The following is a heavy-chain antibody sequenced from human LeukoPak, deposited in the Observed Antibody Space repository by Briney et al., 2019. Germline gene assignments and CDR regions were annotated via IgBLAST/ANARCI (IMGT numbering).Heavy chain of an antibody. Sequence: GGSLRLSCAASGFTFSSYAMNWVRQAPGKGLEWVSAVSGSGGRTYSADSVKGRFTISRDNSKNTLYLQMNSLRAEDTAVYYCAKDRGFRQLWGFDYWGQGTMVTVSS. D-gene: IGHD5-24*01. J-gene: IGHJ4*02. CDR2: VSGSGGRT. CDR3: AKDRGFRQLWGFDY. V-gene: IGHV3-23*01. CDR1: GFTFSSYA.